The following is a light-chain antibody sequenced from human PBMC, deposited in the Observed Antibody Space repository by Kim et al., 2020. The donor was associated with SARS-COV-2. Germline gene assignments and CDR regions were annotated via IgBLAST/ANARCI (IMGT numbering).Light chain of an antibody. CDR1: SSSTEITTYNY. Sequence: QSVLTQPASVSGSPGQSITTSCTGISSSTEITTYNYVSWYQQHPGKAPKLIIYAVRDRPSGVSVRFSGSKSGNTASLTISGLQPEDEADYFCNSYIANATYVFGPGTKVTVL. CDR2: AVR. V-gene: IGLV2-14*03. CDR3: NSYIANATYV. J-gene: IGLJ1*01.